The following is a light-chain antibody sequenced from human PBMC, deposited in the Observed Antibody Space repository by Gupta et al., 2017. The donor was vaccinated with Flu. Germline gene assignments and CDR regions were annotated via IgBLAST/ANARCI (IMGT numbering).Light chain of an antibody. Sequence: ERATPSCRASQSVSSYLAWYQQKPGQAPRLLIYDASNRATGIPARFSGSGSGTDFTLTLSSLEPEDFAVYYCQQRSNWPPITFGQGTRLEIK. CDR3: QQRSNWPPIT. V-gene: IGKV3-11*01. CDR2: DAS. J-gene: IGKJ5*01. CDR1: QSVSSY.